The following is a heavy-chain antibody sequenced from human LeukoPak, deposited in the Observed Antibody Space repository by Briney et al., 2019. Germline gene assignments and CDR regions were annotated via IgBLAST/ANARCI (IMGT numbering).Heavy chain of an antibody. CDR3: ARAGIYYGSGSYYKRYHFDP. CDR2: INAGNGNT. Sequence: GASVKVSCKASGYTFTSYAMHWVRQAPGQRLEWMGWINAGNGNTKYSQKLQGRVTITRDTSASTAYMELSSLRSEDTAVYYCARAGIYYGSGSYYKRYHFDPWGQGTLVTVSS. V-gene: IGHV1-3*01. J-gene: IGHJ5*02. D-gene: IGHD3-10*01. CDR1: GYTFTSYA.